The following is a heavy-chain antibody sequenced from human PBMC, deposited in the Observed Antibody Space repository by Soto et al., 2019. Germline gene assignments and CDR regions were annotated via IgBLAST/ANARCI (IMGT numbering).Heavy chain of an antibody. D-gene: IGHD5-12*01. CDR2: INTDGSST. V-gene: IGHV3-74*01. J-gene: IGHJ4*02. CDR1: GFTFSSYW. CDR3: ARDDGYNTIGY. Sequence: PGGSLRLSWAAPGFTFSSYWMHWVRQAPGKGLVWVSRINTDGSSTTYADSVKGRFTISRDNAKNTLYLQMNSLRAEDTAVYYCARDDGYNTIGYWGQGTLVTVSS.